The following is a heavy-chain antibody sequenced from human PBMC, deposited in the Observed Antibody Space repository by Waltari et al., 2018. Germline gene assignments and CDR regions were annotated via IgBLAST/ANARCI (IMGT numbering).Heavy chain of an antibody. V-gene: IGHV4-31*03. CDR3: AIETIGSWGSGNWFDP. D-gene: IGHD1-26*01. CDR1: GCSISSGGYY. CDR2: IYYSGRT. Sequence: QVQLQESGPGLVKPSQTLSLTCTVSGCSISSGGYYWIWIRQHPGKGLEWIGYIYYSGRTYYNQALKSRVTISVDTSKNQFSRKLSSVTAADTAVYYCAIETIGSWGSGNWFDPWGQGTLVTVSS. J-gene: IGHJ5*02.